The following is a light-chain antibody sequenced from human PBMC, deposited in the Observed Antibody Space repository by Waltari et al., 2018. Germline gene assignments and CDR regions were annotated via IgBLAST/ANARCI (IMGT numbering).Light chain of an antibody. CDR3: QQRSNWPPRT. V-gene: IGKV3-11*01. Sequence: EIVLTQSPATLSLSPGERATLSCRASQSVSSYLAWYQQKPGLAPRLLIYAASNRATDIPARFSGSWSGTDFTLTISSLEPEDFAVYYCQQRSNWPPRTFGGGTKVEIK. J-gene: IGKJ4*01. CDR2: AAS. CDR1: QSVSSY.